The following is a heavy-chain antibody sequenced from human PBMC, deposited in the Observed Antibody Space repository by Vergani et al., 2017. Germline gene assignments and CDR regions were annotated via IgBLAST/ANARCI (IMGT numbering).Heavy chain of an antibody. J-gene: IGHJ4*02. V-gene: IGHV4-34*01. CDR3: ARDPTYYDILTGRNRFDY. D-gene: IGHD3-9*01. Sequence: QVQLQQWGAGLLKPSETLSLTCAVYGGSFSGYYWSWIRQPPGKGLEWIGEINQSGSTNYNPSLKSRVTISVDTSKNQFSRKLSSVTAADTAVYYCARDPTYYDILTGRNRFDYWGQGTLVTVSS. CDR1: GGSFSGYY. CDR2: INQSGST.